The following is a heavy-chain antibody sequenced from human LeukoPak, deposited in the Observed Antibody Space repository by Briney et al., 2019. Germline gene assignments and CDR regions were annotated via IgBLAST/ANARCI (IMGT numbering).Heavy chain of an antibody. CDR1: GGSFSSGNYY. Sequence: SETLSLTCTVSGGSFSSGNYYWSWIRQPPGKGLEWIGYIFYSGRTKYNPSLHSRVTILRDTTKNQFSLKLASVAAADTAVYYCSRAEGVYYGSGSSGTYYPHWFDPWGRGTVVSVSS. CDR2: IFYSGRT. D-gene: IGHD3-10*01. J-gene: IGHJ5*02. CDR3: SRAEGVYYGSGSSGTYYPHWFDP. V-gene: IGHV4-61*01.